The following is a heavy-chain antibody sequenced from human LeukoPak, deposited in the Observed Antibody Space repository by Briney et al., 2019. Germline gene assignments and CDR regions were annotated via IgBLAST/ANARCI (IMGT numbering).Heavy chain of an antibody. Sequence: KTSETLSLTCTVSGGSISSGSYYWSWIRQPAGKGLEWIGRIYTSGSTNYNPSLKSRVTMSVDTSKNQFSLKLSSVTAADTAVYYCARNAYYYGSGSFYYYYYMDVWGKGTTVTISS. CDR2: IYTSGST. D-gene: IGHD3-10*01. V-gene: IGHV4-61*02. CDR3: ARNAYYYGSGSFYYYYYMDV. J-gene: IGHJ6*03. CDR1: GGSISSGSYY.